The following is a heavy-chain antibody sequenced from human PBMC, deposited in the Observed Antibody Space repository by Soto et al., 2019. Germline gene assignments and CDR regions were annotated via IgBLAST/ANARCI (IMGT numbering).Heavy chain of an antibody. CDR3: DRAWDF. V-gene: IGHV4-30-4*01. CDR2: ISYSGSP. J-gene: IGHJ1*01. CDR1: GVSVSRDYQ. Sequence: SEALSLTCTVSGVSVSRDYQWIWIRQPPGKGLEWIGHISYSGSPYYHPSLRSRLSISVDTSKNQFSLKVKSVTAADTAVYYCDRAWDFWGQGTLVTVS. D-gene: IGHD1-26*01.